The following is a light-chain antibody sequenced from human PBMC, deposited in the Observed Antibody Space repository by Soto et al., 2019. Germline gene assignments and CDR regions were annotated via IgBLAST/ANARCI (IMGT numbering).Light chain of an antibody. V-gene: IGLV2-14*01. CDR3: SSYADRSNYV. Sequence: VPALPSSLSSTPGQSITISCPGTSSPLAIYTYVSWYQQQPGKAPNLMIYQVTNRLSGVSNRFSGSRSGNTASLTISGLQAEDEADYYCSSYADRSNYVFGTGSKVT. J-gene: IGLJ1*01. CDR2: QVT. CDR1: SSPLAIYTY.